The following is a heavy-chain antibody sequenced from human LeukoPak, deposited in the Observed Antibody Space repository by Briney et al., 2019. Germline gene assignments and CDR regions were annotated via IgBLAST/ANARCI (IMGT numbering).Heavy chain of an antibody. V-gene: IGHV3-74*01. D-gene: IGHD5-18*01. CDR2: INSDGSST. Sequence: GGSLRLSCATSGLTFRTTWMHWVRQAPGKGLVWVSRINSDGSSTSYADSVKGRFTISRDNAKNTLYLQMNSLRAEDTAVYYCARGASGYSYGWGQGTLVTVSS. CDR1: GLTFRTTW. CDR3: ARGASGYSYG. J-gene: IGHJ4*02.